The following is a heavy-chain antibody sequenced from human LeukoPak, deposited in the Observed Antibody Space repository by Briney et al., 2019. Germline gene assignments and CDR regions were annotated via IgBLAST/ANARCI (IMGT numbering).Heavy chain of an antibody. Sequence: PGGSLRLSCAASGFTFSSYGMSWVRQAPGKGLEWVSGIYWHGGSTGYADSVKGRFTISRDSAKKSLYLQMNSLRPEDTALYYCAKVRSAFRFGDIGLDSWGQGTLVTVSS. V-gene: IGHV3-20*04. CDR1: GFTFSSYG. D-gene: IGHD3-10*01. CDR3: AKVRSAFRFGDIGLDS. J-gene: IGHJ4*02. CDR2: IYWHGGST.